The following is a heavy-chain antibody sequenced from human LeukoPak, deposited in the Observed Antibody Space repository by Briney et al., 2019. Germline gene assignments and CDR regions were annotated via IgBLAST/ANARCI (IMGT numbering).Heavy chain of an antibody. J-gene: IGHJ4*02. Sequence: GGSLRLSCGASGFTFSSYWMSWVRQAPGKGLEWVANIKEDGSEKNYVDSVRGRFTISRDNAKNSLYLQMNSIRAEDTAVYFCARGGGRHVEYWGQGTLVTASS. CDR2: IKEDGSEK. D-gene: IGHD3-16*01. V-gene: IGHV3-7*05. CDR1: GFTFSSYW. CDR3: ARGGGRHVEY.